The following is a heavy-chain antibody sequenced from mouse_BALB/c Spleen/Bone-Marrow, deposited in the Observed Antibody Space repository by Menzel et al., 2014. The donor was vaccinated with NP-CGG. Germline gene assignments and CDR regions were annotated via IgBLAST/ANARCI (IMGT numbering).Heavy chain of an antibody. CDR3: ARWEYYAMDY. V-gene: IGHV14-3*02. J-gene: IGHJ4*01. D-gene: IGHD4-1*01. Sequence: EVKLMESGAELVKPGASVKLSGTASGFNIKDTYMHWVKQRPEQGLEWIGRIDPANGNTKYDPKFQGKATITADTSSNTAYLQLSSLTSEDTAVYYCARWEYYAMDYWGQGTSVTVSS. CDR1: GFNIKDTY. CDR2: IDPANGNT.